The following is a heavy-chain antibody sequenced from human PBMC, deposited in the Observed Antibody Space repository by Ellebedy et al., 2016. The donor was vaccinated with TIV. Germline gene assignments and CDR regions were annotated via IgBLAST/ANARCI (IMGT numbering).Heavy chain of an antibody. CDR1: GLPFSTYG. D-gene: IGHD6-13*01. CDR3: SRGHSSTWYSADF. J-gene: IGHJ4*02. CDR2: IWFDGGDK. Sequence: PGGSLRLSCAASGLPFSTYGMHWVRQAPGKGLEWVAAIWFDGGDKFYAESVKGRFTTSRDNAKTTLYLQMYSLRAEDTAHYYCSRGHSSTWYSADFWGQGTLVTVSS. V-gene: IGHV3-33*01.